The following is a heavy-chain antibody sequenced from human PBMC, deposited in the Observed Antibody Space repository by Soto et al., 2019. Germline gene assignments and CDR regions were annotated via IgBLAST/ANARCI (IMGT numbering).Heavy chain of an antibody. V-gene: IGHV4-59*01. CDR2: IYYSGST. CDR3: ARGGRGYCSGGSCYSLDY. J-gene: IGHJ4*02. Sequence: PSETLSHTCTFSGGSISSYYWSWIRQPPGKGLEWIGYIYYSGSTNYNPSLKSRVTISVDTSKNQFSLKLSSVTAADTAVYYCARGGRGYCSGGSCYSLDYWGQGTLVTVSS. CDR1: GGSISSYY. D-gene: IGHD2-15*01.